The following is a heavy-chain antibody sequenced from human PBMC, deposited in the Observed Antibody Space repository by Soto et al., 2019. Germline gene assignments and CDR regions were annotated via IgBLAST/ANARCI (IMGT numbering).Heavy chain of an antibody. V-gene: IGHV3-30*03. Sequence: QVQLVESGGGVVQPGRSLRLSCAASGFTFSSYGMHWVRQAPGKGLEWVATISYDGSNKYYADSVKGRFTISRDNSKNTLYVQMNNLRADDTDVYYCGGGYYFGDYWGQGTLVTVSS. CDR1: GFTFSSYG. CDR3: GGGYYFGDY. D-gene: IGHD3-10*01. J-gene: IGHJ4*02. CDR2: ISYDGSNK.